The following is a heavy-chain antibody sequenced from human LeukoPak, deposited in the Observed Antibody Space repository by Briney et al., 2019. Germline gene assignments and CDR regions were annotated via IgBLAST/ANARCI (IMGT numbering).Heavy chain of an antibody. CDR1: GFTFSSYS. D-gene: IGHD2-15*01. J-gene: IGHJ6*03. CDR3: AKDWRGYCSGGSCYLDYYYYYYMDV. V-gene: IGHV3-21*01. CDR2: ISSSSSYI. Sequence: GGSLRLSCAASGFTFSSYSMNWVRQAPGKGLEWVSSISSSSSYIYYADSVKGRFTISRDNSKNTLYLQMNSLRAEDTAVYYCAKDWRGYCSGGSCYLDYYYYYYMDVWGKGTTVTVSS.